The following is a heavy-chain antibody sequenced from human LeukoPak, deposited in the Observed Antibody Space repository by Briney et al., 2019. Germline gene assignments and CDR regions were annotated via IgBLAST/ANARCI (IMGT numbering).Heavy chain of an antibody. D-gene: IGHD3-10*01. CDR2: INHSGST. V-gene: IGHV4-34*01. Sequence: PSETLSLTCAVYGGSFSDYYWSWIRQPPGKGLEWIGEINHSGSTNYNPSLKSRVTISVDTSKNQFSLKLSSVTAADTAVYYCARTYYGSAMGFDYWGQGTLVTVSS. CDR1: GGSFSDYY. J-gene: IGHJ4*02. CDR3: ARTYYGSAMGFDY.